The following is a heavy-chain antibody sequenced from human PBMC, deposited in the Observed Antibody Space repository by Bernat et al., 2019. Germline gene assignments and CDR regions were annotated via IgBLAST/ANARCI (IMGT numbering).Heavy chain of an antibody. CDR2: IDPSDSYS. J-gene: IGHJ6*02. D-gene: IGHD6-13*01. CDR3: ARNAGTHYYYGMDV. CDR1: GYSFTSYW. Sequence: EVQLVQSGAEVKKPGESLKISCKGSGYSFTSYWITWVRQMPGKGLEWMGRIDPSDSYSNYSPSFQGHVTISADKSISTAYLQWSSLKASDTAMYYCARNAGTHYYYGMDVWGQGTTVTVSS. V-gene: IGHV5-10-1*03.